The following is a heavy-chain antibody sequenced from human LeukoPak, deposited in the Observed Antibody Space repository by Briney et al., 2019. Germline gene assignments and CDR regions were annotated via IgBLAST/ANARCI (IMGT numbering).Heavy chain of an antibody. CDR1: GFTFSFYW. CDR3: ARAREKYYYDSSGRGDAFDI. V-gene: IGHV3-74*01. D-gene: IGHD3-22*01. J-gene: IGHJ3*02. Sequence: GGSLRLSCAASGFTFSFYWMHWVRQAPGKGLVWVSHINTDGSSTSYADSVKGRFTISRDNAKNTLFLQMNSLRAEDTAVYYCARAREKYYYDSSGRGDAFDIWGQGTMVIVSS. CDR2: INTDGSST.